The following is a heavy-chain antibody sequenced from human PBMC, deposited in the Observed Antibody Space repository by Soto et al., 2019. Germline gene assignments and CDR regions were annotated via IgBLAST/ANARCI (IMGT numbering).Heavy chain of an antibody. J-gene: IGHJ4*02. D-gene: IGHD6-13*01. CDR1: GGSISSGDYY. CDR3: ARRFGYSSSSGIDN. Sequence: SETLSLTCTVSGGSISSGDYYWGWIRQPPGKGLEWIGYIYYSGSTYYNSSLKGRVIISVPTSKSQFSLKLSSVTVAPTDVSYCARRFGYSSSSGIDNWGQGTLVTVSS. CDR2: IYYSGST. V-gene: IGHV4-30-4*01.